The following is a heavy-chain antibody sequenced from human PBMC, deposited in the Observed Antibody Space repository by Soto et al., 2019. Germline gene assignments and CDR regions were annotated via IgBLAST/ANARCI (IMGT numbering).Heavy chain of an antibody. J-gene: IGHJ4*02. V-gene: IGHV4-59*01. Sequence: SETLSLTCTVSGGSISSYYWSRIRQSPGKGLEWIGDISDSGSTGYNPSLKSRITISVDMSKNQFSLKMSSVTAADTAVYYCARVGGSRTTGCEYWGQGTLVTVS. CDR1: GGSISSYY. D-gene: IGHD1-1*01. CDR2: ISDSGST. CDR3: ARVGGSRTTGCEY.